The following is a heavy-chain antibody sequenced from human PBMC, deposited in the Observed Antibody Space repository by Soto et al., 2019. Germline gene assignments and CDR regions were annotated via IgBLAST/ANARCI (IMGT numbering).Heavy chain of an antibody. J-gene: IGHJ5*02. Sequence: SETLSLTCSVSGGSVRNYYWSWVRQPPGKRLEWIGYIYYTGTHDYNPSLRGRATISADTSKDQFSLKLPSVTAADTAAYYCARDRDGPSSGLPSFDPWGQRILVTVSS. CDR2: IYYTGTH. D-gene: IGHD3-22*01. CDR3: ARDRDGPSSGLPSFDP. CDR1: GGSVRNYY. V-gene: IGHV4-59*02.